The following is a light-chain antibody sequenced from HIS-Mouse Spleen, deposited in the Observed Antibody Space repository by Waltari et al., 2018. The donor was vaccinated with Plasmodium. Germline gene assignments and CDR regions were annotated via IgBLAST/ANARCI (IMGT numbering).Light chain of an antibody. V-gene: IGKV2-28*01. CDR2: LGS. CDR1: PSLLHSNGYNY. CDR3: MQALQTPRYT. Sequence: IVMPQSPLSLPVTPGEPASISSRSSPSLLHSNGYNYLDWYLQKPGQSPQLLIYLGSNRASGVPDRFSGSGSGTDFTLKISRVEAEDVGVYYCMQALQTPRYTFGQGTKLEIK. J-gene: IGKJ2*01.